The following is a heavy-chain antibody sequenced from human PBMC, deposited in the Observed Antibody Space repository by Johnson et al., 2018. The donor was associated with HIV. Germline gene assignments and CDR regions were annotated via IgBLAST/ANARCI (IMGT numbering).Heavy chain of an antibody. CDR2: ISDSGDNT. CDR3: AKLAIDYSGAWYGLTFDI. CDR1: GFTFTTSA. D-gene: IGHD6-19*01. Sequence: VQLVESGGGLVQPGGSLKLSCAASGFTFTTSAMSWVRQAPGQGLEWVSAISDSGDNTYYADSVRGRFTISRDNSKNTLYLQMNSLRAEDSAVYYCAKLAIDYSGAWYGLTFDIWGQGTMVTVSS. J-gene: IGHJ3*02. V-gene: IGHV3-23*04.